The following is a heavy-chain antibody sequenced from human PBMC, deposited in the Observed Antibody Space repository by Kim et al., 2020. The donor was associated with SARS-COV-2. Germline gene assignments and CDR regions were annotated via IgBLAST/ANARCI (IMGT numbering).Heavy chain of an antibody. V-gene: IGHV3-9*01. CDR3: AKDIVDYIGDGMDV. CDR2: ISWNSGSI. CDR1: GFTFDDYA. D-gene: IGHD4-4*01. J-gene: IGHJ6*02. Sequence: GGSLRLSCAASGFTFDDYAMHWVRQAPGKGLEWVSGISWNSGSIGYADSVKGRFTISRDNAKNSLYLQMNSLRAEDTALYYCAKDIVDYIGDGMDVWGQGTTVTVSS.